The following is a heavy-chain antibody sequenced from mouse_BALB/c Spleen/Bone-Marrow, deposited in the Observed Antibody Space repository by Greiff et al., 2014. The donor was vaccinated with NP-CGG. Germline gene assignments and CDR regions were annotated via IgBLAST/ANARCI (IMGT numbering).Heavy chain of an antibody. D-gene: IGHD1-1*01. V-gene: IGHV5-17*02. Sequence: DVKLVESGGGLVQPGGSRKLSCAASGFTFSSFGMHWVRQAPEKGLEWVAYISSGSSTIYCADTVKGRFTISRDNPKNTLFLQMTSLRSEDTAMYYCARSYYGSSYYFDYWGQGTTLTVSS. CDR1: GFTFSSFG. CDR3: ARSYYGSSYYFDY. CDR2: ISSGSSTI. J-gene: IGHJ2*01.